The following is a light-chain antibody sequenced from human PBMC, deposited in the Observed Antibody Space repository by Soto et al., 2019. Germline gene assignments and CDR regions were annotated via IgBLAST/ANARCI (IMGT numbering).Light chain of an antibody. CDR2: SAS. Sequence: DIPMTQSPSSLSASVGDRVTITCRASQSISSYLNWYQQKPGKAPNLLIYSASSLQRGVPTRFSGSGSGKDFTLTISRLQPEDFATYYCQQSYSTPRTFGQGNKLESK. CDR1: QSISSY. J-gene: IGKJ2*01. CDR3: QQSYSTPRT. V-gene: IGKV1-39*01.